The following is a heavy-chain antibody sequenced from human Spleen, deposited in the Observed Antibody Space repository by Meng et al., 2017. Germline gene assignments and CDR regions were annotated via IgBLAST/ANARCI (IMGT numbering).Heavy chain of an antibody. CDR3: VRDRNFDY. J-gene: IGHJ4*02. CDR2: ISSDGGIT. D-gene: IGHD2-21*01. CDR1: GFTFSSYD. Sequence: GGSLRLSCAASGFTFSSYDMHWVRQAPGKGLEYFSAISSDGGITYYASSVKGRFTISRDNSKNTMYFEMGSLRAEDMGVYYCVRDRNFDYWGQGTLVTVSS. V-gene: IGHV3-64*01.